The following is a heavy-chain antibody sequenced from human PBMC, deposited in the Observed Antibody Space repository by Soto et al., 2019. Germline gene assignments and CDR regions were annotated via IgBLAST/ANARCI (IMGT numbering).Heavy chain of an antibody. CDR2: IYWDDDK. V-gene: IGHV2-5*02. J-gene: IGHJ1*01. Sequence: GSGPTLVNPTQTLTLTCTFSGFSLSTSGVGVGWIRQPPGKALEWLALIYWDDDKRYSPSLKSRLTITKDTSKNQVVLTMTNMDPVDTATYYCAHSLIYDFWSGSLYNAEYFQHWGQGTLVTVSS. CDR3: AHSLIYDFWSGSLYNAEYFQH. D-gene: IGHD3-3*01. CDR1: GFSLSTSGVG.